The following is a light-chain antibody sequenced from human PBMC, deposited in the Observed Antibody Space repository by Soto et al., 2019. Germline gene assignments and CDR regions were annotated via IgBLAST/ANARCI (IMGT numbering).Light chain of an antibody. CDR3: SSYTSTITRYV. Sequence: VLNKPAAGTGSPGQSITISCTGNSSDVGGYKYVSWYRQHPGKAPKLMIYEVSNRPSGVSNRFSGSQSGNTASLNISGPQAEAEADYSCSSYTSTITRYVFGNMSNVTVL. CDR2: EVS. J-gene: IGLJ1*01. V-gene: IGLV2-14*01. CDR1: SSDVGGYKY.